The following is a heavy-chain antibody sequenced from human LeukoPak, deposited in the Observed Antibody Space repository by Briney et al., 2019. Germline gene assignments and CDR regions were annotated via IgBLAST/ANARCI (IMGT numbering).Heavy chain of an antibody. D-gene: IGHD2-15*01. CDR2: IWYDGSNE. CDR3: ASTPCSGGSCYFEYFHH. V-gene: IGHV3-33*08. CDR1: GFAFSSYG. Sequence: GSLRLSCAASGFAFSSYGMHWVRQAPGKGLEWVSVIWYDGSNEYYADSVKGRFTISRDNSKNTMYLQMNSLRAEDTAVYYCASTPCSGGSCYFEYFHHWGQGILVTVSS. J-gene: IGHJ1*01.